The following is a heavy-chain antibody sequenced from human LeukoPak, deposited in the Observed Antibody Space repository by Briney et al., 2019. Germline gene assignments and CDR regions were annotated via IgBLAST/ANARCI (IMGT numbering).Heavy chain of an antibody. CDR3: ARGAYSNYVVDY. Sequence: GGSLRLSCAASGFTFSIYAMSWVRQAPGKGLEGVAAISGSGGTAYYADSVKGRFTISRDNSKNTLYLQMNSLRAEDTAVYYCARGAYSNYVVDYWGQGTLVTVSS. V-gene: IGHV3-23*01. CDR1: GFTFSIYA. D-gene: IGHD4-11*01. CDR2: ISGSGGTA. J-gene: IGHJ4*02.